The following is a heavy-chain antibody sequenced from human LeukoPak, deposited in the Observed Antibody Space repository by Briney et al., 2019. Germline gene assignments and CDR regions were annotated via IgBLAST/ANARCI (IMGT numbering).Heavy chain of an antibody. V-gene: IGHV6-1*01. CDR1: GDSVSSNSAA. J-gene: IGHJ3*02. CDR2: TYYRSKWFN. D-gene: IGHD3-10*01. Sequence: SQTLSLTFAISGDSVSSNSAAWNWIRQSPSRGLEGLGRTYYRSKWFNDYAVSVKSRITINPDTSKNQFSLQLNSVTPEDTAVYYCARGSGSRMIAFDIWGQGTMVTVSS. CDR3: ARGSGSRMIAFDI.